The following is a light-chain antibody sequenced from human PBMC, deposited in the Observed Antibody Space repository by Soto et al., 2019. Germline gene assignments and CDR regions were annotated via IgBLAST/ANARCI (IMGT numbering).Light chain of an antibody. CDR3: HQYKSYTPYT. CDR2: DAS. V-gene: IGKV1-5*01. CDR1: HSIGTW. Sequence: DIQMTQSPSALSASLGDRVTTTCRASHSIGTWLAWYQQRPGKAPKLLIYDASSLGSGVPSRFSGGGSGTEFTLTISSLQPDDFGTYYCHQYKSYTPYTIGQGTKVEIK. J-gene: IGKJ2*01.